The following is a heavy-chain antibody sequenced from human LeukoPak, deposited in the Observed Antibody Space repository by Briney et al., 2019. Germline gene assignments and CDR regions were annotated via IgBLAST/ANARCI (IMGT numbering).Heavy chain of an antibody. CDR1: GYTFPSYG. CDR3: ARYPLSYSSNWHYYFDY. D-gene: IGHD6-13*01. CDR2: ISGSNGNT. J-gene: IGHJ4*02. V-gene: IGHV1-18*01. Sequence: ASVKVSFKASGYTFPSYGVSWMRQAPGQGLEWMGWISGSNGNTNNAQKVQGRVTMTTDTSTSTAYMELRSLRSDDTAVYYCARYPLSYSSNWHYYFDYWGQGTLLTVSS.